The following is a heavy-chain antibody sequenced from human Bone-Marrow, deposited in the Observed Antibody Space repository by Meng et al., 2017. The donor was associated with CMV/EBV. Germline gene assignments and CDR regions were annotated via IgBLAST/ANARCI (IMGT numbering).Heavy chain of an antibody. V-gene: IGHV4-34*01. J-gene: IGHJ4*02. CDR2: ITHSGST. CDR3: APGFRSWSGSYSS. CDR1: GAPFSGY. Sequence: QVDLQQWGAGLLKPSEPLSLTCGVYGAPFSGYWSWVRQPPGKGLEWIGEITHSGSTNYNVSLKSRVTISIDTSKNQFSLKLSSVTATDTAVYYCAPGFRSWSGSYSSWGQGTLVTVSS. D-gene: IGHD1-26*01.